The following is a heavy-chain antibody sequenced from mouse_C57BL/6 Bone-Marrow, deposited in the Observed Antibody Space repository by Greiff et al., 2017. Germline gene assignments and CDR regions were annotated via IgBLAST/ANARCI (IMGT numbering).Heavy chain of an antibody. CDR1: GYTFTSYG. V-gene: IGHV1-81*01. Sequence: QVQLKQSGAELARPGASVKLSCKASGYTFTSYGISWVKQRTGQGLEWIGEIYPRSGNTYYNEKFKGKATLTADKSSSTAYMELRSLTSEDSAVYFCARRANWDPYWGQGTLVTVSA. J-gene: IGHJ3*01. CDR3: ARRANWDPY. D-gene: IGHD4-1*01. CDR2: IYPRSGNT.